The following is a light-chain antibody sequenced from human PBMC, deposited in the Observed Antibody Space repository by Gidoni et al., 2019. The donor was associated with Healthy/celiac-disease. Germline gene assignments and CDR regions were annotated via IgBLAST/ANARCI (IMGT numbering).Light chain of an antibody. Sequence: EIVMTQSPATLSVSPGERATLSCRASQSVISNLACYQQKPGQAPRLLIYGASTRATGIPARFSGSGSGTEFTLTISSLQSEDFAVDYCQQYNNWPWTFGQGTKVEIK. CDR2: GAS. CDR3: QQYNNWPWT. J-gene: IGKJ1*01. CDR1: QSVISN. V-gene: IGKV3-15*01.